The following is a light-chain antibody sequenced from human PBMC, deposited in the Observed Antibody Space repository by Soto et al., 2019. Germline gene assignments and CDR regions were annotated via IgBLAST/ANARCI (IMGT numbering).Light chain of an antibody. CDR2: AAS. CDR1: QGISSY. V-gene: IGKV1-8*01. CDR3: QKYNSFIWT. Sequence: AIRMTQAPSSLSASTVDRVTITCRGSQGISSYLASYQQKPGKAPKLLIYAASTLQSGVPSRFSGSGSGTEFNLTISSLQPEDFATYYCQKYNSFIWTFGQGTKVDIK. J-gene: IGKJ1*01.